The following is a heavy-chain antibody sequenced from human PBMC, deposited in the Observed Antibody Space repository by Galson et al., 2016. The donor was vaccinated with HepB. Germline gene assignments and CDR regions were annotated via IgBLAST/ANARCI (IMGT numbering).Heavy chain of an antibody. CDR3: VLSGFRGYERLFDL. Sequence: SLRLSCAASGFTFSKYPMHWVRQAPGKGLEWVALISYEGKNQYYAASVKGRFTISRDNSKNTLFLEMNTLGSADTAVYFCVLSGFRGYERLFDLWGQGTLVTVSS. CDR2: ISYEGKNQ. D-gene: IGHD5-12*01. CDR1: GFTFSKYP. V-gene: IGHV3-30*04. J-gene: IGHJ5*02.